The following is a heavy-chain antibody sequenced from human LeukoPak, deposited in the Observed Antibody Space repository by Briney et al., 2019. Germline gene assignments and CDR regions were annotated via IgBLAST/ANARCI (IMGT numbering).Heavy chain of an antibody. CDR1: GGSVRSSSYY. CDR3: ARGPYLDC. Sequence: SETLSLTCTVSGGSVRSSSYYWSWIRQPPGKGLEWIGYIYYSGSTNYNPSLKSRVTISVDTSNDRFSLKLSSVTAADTAVYYCARGPYLDCWGQGTLVTVSS. J-gene: IGHJ4*02. V-gene: IGHV4-61*01. CDR2: IYYSGST.